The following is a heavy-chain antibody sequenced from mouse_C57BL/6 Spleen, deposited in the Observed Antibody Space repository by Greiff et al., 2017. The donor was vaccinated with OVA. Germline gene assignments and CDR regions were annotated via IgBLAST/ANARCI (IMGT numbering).Heavy chain of an antibody. J-gene: IGHJ2*01. CDR2: IDPETGNY. CDR1: GFNIKNTY. D-gene: IGHD1-1*01. V-gene: IGHV14-3*01. Sequence: EVQLQQSVAELVRPGASVKLSCTASGFNIKNTYMHWVKQRPEQGLEWIGRIDPETGNYKYAPKLQGKATRTADTSSNTTDLQLSSLTSVDTAIYYCARKWIYYVSSSDYFDYWGQGTTLTVSS. CDR3: ARKWIYYVSSSDYFDY.